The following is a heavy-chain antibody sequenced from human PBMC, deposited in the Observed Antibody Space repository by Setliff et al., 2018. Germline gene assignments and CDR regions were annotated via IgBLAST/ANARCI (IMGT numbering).Heavy chain of an antibody. CDR1: GYTFIDYG. CDR2: ISPYTGKT. J-gene: IGHJ4*02. D-gene: IGHD3-22*01. V-gene: IGHV1-18*01. Sequence: ASVKVSCKASGYTFIDYGVSWVRQAPGQGLEWVGWISPYTGKTYLAPKFQDRVTLTADTSTTTAYLQLTNLRSDDTAMCYCARDGGGYYDSRTFDYWGQGTLVPVSS. CDR3: ARDGGGYYDSRTFDY.